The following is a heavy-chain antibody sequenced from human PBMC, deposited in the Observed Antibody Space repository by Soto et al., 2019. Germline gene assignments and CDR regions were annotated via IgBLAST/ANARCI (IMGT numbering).Heavy chain of an antibody. CDR3: ARAVAAPGAYYYYGMDV. CDR1: GYTFTSYG. CDR2: ISAYNGNT. J-gene: IGHJ6*02. V-gene: IGHV1-18*01. D-gene: IGHD6-19*01. Sequence: ASVKVSCKASGYTFTSYGISWVRQAPGQGLEWMGWISAYNGNTNYAQKLQGRVTMTTDTSTSTAYMELRSLRSGDTAVYYCARAVAAPGAYYYYGMDVWGQGTTVTVSS.